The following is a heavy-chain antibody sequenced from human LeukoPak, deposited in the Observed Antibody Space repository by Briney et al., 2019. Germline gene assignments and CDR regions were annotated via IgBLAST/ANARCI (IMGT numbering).Heavy chain of an antibody. Sequence: PFETLSLTCTVSGGSISSGDYYWSWIRQPPGKGLEWIGEINHSGSTNYNPSLKSRVTISVDTSKNQFSLKLSSVTAADTAVYYCARSLSVASGWYPFDYWGQGTLVTVSS. CDR1: GGSISSGDYY. J-gene: IGHJ4*02. V-gene: IGHV4-39*07. CDR2: INHSGST. D-gene: IGHD6-19*01. CDR3: ARSLSVASGWYPFDY.